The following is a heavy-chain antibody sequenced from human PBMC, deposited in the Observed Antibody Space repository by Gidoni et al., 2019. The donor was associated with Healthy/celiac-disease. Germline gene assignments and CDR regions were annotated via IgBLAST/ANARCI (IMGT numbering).Heavy chain of an antibody. J-gene: IGHJ4*02. Sequence: QVQLVESGGGVVQPGRSLRLSCAASGFTFSSYGMHWVRQAPGKGLEWVAVIWYDGSNKYYADSVKGRFTISRDNSKNTLYLQMNSLRAEDTAVYYCARERELGVRDYWGQGTLVTVSS. V-gene: IGHV3-33*01. D-gene: IGHD7-27*01. CDR2: IWYDGSNK. CDR3: ARERELGVRDY. CDR1: GFTFSSYG.